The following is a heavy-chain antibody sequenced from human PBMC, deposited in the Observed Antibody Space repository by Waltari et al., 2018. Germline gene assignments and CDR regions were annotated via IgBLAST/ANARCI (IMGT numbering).Heavy chain of an antibody. J-gene: IGHJ6*03. CDR1: GGSISSYY. CDR2: TYTSWGT. D-gene: IGHD3-3*01. V-gene: IGHV4-4*07. Sequence: QVQLQESGPGLVKPSETLSLTCTVSGGSISSYYWSWIRQPAGKGLEWIGRTYTSWGTNYNPHRKKGVTMSVDKSNNQVSLKLSSVTAADTAVYYCARGGYDFWSGRFYYYYMDGWGKGTTVT. CDR3: ARGGYDFWSGRFYYYYMDG.